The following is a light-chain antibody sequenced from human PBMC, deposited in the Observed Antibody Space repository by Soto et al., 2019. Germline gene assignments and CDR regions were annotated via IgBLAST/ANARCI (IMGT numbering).Light chain of an antibody. CDR3: QKFYSGPPI. Sequence: DIQMTKSPSSLSASVGDRVTITCRASQGISNYLAWYQKKPGKVPKLLIYAASTLQSGVPSRFSGSGSETAFTRSISSLQPDDGAAYHCQKFYSGPPIFGGGTKVQIK. J-gene: IGKJ4*01. CDR2: AAS. CDR1: QGISNY. V-gene: IGKV1-27*01.